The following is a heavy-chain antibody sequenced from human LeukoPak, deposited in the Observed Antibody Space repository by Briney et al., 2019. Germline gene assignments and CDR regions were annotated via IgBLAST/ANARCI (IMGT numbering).Heavy chain of an antibody. J-gene: IGHJ4*02. Sequence: GGSLRLSCAASGFTVSSNYMNWVRQAPGKGLEWVSIIYSGGSTYYADSVKGRFTISRDNSKNTLYLQMNSLRAEDTAVYYCARVLWNGDYPRFDYWGQGTLVTVSS. CDR1: GFTVSSNY. V-gene: IGHV3-53*01. CDR3: ARVLWNGDYPRFDY. D-gene: IGHD4-17*01. CDR2: IYSGGST.